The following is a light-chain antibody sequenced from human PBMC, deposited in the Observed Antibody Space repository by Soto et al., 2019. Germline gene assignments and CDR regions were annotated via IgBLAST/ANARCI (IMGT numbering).Light chain of an antibody. Sequence: QSVLTQPASVSGSPGQSIAISRTGTSSYVGGYSYVSWYQQQPGKAPKLVISDVSNRPSGVSDRFSGSKSGNTASLTISGLQTEDEADYYCASYTTSSTYVFGTGTKVTVL. CDR1: SSYVGGYSY. CDR3: ASYTTSSTYV. J-gene: IGLJ1*01. CDR2: DVS. V-gene: IGLV2-14*01.